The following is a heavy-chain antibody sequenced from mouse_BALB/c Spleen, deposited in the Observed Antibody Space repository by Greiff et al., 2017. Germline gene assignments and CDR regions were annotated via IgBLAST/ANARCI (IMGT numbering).Heavy chain of an antibody. J-gene: IGHJ2*01. V-gene: IGHV2-9*02. Sequence: QVQLKESGPGLVAPSQSLSITCTVSGFSLTSYGVHWVRQPPGKGLEWLGVIWAGGSTNYNSTLMSRLSISKDNSKGQVFLKMNSLQTDDTAMYYCARETTAYFDDWGQGTTLTVSS. CDR1: GFSLTSYG. CDR3: ARETTAYFDD. CDR2: IWAGGST. D-gene: IGHD1-2*01.